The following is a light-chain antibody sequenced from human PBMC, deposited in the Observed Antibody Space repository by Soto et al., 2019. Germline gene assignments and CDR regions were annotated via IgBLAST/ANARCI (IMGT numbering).Light chain of an antibody. Sequence: FVVTQSPDTLSLSPGETATLSCRASQSVSSSVAGYQHKPGQSPRLVVYSGYKRSAGIPARFSGSGSGTDFTLTITSLENDDFAVYYCQQRYSWIRVFGPGTKVEVK. CDR3: QQRYSWIRV. V-gene: IGKV3-11*01. CDR2: SGY. CDR1: QSVSSS. J-gene: IGKJ1*01.